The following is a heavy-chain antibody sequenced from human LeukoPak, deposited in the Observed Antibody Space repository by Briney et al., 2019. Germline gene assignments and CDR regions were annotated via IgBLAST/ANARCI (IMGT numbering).Heavy chain of an antibody. J-gene: IGHJ4*02. Sequence: PGGSLRLSCAASGFTFSSYGMHWVRQAPGKGLEWVAVIWYDGSNKYYADSVKGRFTISRDNSKNTLYLQMNSLRVEDTAVYYCTRGPNDYFKWGQGTLVTVSS. CDR3: TRGPNDYFK. D-gene: IGHD1-1*01. CDR2: IWYDGSNK. V-gene: IGHV3-33*01. CDR1: GFTFSSYG.